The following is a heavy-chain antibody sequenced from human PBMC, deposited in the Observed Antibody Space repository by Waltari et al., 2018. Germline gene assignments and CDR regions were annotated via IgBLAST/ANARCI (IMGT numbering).Heavy chain of an antibody. V-gene: IGHV4-34*01. Sequence: QVQLQQWGAGLLKPSETLSLTCAVYGGSFSGYYWSWIRQPPGKGLEWVGESNHSGSTNYTPSLKSRVTISVDTSKNQFSLKLISVTAADTAVYYCARDDRRRGWYFDYWGQGTLVTVSS. D-gene: IGHD3-10*01. CDR1: GGSFSGYY. CDR2: SNHSGST. CDR3: ARDDRRRGWYFDY. J-gene: IGHJ4*02.